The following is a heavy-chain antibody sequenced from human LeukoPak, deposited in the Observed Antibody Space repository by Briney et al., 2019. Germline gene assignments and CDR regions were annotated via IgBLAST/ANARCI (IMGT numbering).Heavy chain of an antibody. J-gene: IGHJ3*02. CDR3: ARQKRYFDWYSAFDI. CDR2: INHSGST. V-gene: IGHV4-34*01. Sequence: GSLRLSCAASGFTFSSYAMHWVRQPPGKGLEWIGEINHSGSTNYNPSLKSRVTISVDTSKNQFSLKLSSVTAADTAVYYCARQKRYFDWYSAFDIWGQGTMVTVSS. CDR1: GFTFSSYA. D-gene: IGHD3-9*01.